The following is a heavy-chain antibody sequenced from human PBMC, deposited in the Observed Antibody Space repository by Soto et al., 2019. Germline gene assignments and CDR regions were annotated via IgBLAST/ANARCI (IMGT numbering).Heavy chain of an antibody. Sequence: GGSLRHSCAGSGFTFRSYGMHWGRQAPGKGLEWVAVISYDGSNKYYADSVKGRFTISRDNSKNTLYLQMNSLRAEDTAVYYCAKAYSSSSLRYYYGMDVWGQGTTVTVSS. D-gene: IGHD6-6*01. V-gene: IGHV3-30*18. J-gene: IGHJ6*02. CDR1: GFTFRSYG. CDR3: AKAYSSSSLRYYYGMDV. CDR2: ISYDGSNK.